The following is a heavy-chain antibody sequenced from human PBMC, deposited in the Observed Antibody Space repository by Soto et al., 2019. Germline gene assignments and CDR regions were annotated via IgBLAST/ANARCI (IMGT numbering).Heavy chain of an antibody. V-gene: IGHV4-59*01. D-gene: IGHD1-26*01. CDR3: ARVGGAPLGAFDI. J-gene: IGHJ3*02. Sequence: SETLSLTCSVSDDSTNKLYWSWIRQPPGKGLEWIGYIFYSGSTNYNPSLTSRVTLSVDTSKNQLSLKLTSVNAADTAVYYCARVGGAPLGAFDIWGQGTMVTVSS. CDR2: IFYSGST. CDR1: DDSTNKLY.